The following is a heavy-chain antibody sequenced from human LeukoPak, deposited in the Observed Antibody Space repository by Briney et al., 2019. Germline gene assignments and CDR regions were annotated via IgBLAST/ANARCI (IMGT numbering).Heavy chain of an antibody. Sequence: GGSLRLSCAASGFTFSSYEMNWVRQAPGKGLEWVSYISSSGSTIYYADSVKGRFTISRDNAKNSLFLQMNSLRAEDTAIYYSARDRSGWYYFDYWGQGSLVTVSS. CDR2: ISSSGSTI. D-gene: IGHD6-19*01. J-gene: IGHJ4*02. CDR1: GFTFSSYE. V-gene: IGHV3-48*03. CDR3: ARDRSGWYYFDY.